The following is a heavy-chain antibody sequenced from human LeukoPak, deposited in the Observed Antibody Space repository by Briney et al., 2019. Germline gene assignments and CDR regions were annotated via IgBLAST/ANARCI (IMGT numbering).Heavy chain of an antibody. Sequence: GASVKVSRKPSRDTFTSYGISCVREAPGQGREWMGWISAYNGNTNCAQKLQGRVTMTTDTSTRTAYMELRSLRSDDTAVYYCARDVRLWPPSDFDCWGQGIMVTVSS. CDR3: ARDVRLWPPSDFDC. CDR2: ISAYNGNT. J-gene: IGHJ4*02. CDR1: RDTFTSYG. D-gene: IGHD2/OR15-2a*01. V-gene: IGHV1-18*04.